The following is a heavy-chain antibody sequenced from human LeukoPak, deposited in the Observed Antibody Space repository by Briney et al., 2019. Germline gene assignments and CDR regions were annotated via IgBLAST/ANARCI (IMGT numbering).Heavy chain of an antibody. Sequence: TATETLSLTCTVPGHSIRSYYWSWVRQPTGKGQGWHGYIYYSGSTNYNPSLKSRVTISVDTSKNQFSLKLSSVTAADTAVYYCAREYSYGYSGYFDYWGQGTLVTVSS. CDR1: GHSIRSYY. CDR3: AREYSYGYSGYFDY. J-gene: IGHJ4*02. D-gene: IGHD5-18*01. CDR2: IYYSGST. V-gene: IGHV4-59*01.